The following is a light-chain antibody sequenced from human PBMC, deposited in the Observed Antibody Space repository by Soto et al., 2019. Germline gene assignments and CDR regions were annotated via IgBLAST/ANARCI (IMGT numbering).Light chain of an antibody. CDR3: QQYGSSLFT. V-gene: IGKV3-20*01. CDR2: GAS. J-gene: IGKJ3*01. Sequence: EIVLTQSPVTLSLSPGERATLACRASTSVSSSYLAWYQQKPGQAPRLLIYGASSRATGIPDRFSGSGSGTDFTLTIRSLEPEDFAVYYCQQYGSSLFTFGPGTKVDIK. CDR1: TSVSSSY.